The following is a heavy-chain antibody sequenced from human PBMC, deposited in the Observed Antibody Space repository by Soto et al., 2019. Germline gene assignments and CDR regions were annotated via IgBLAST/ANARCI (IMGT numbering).Heavy chain of an antibody. Sequence: QVQLQESGPGLVKPSGTLSLTCAVSGVSISSNNWWSWVRQPPGKGLEWIGEMYHTGSTNYNPSLKSRVTISVDKSKSHSSLELNSVTAADTAVYYCARSSRYQYDSSEGNFDYWGQGTLVTVSS. CDR1: GVSISSNNW. V-gene: IGHV4-4*02. CDR2: MYHTGST. CDR3: ARSSRYQYDSSEGNFDY. D-gene: IGHD3-22*01. J-gene: IGHJ4*02.